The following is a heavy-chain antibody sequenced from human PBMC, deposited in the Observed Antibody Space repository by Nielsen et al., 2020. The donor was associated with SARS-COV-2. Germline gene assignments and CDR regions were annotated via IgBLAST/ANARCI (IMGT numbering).Heavy chain of an antibody. CDR2: ISGSGGST. J-gene: IGHJ4*02. V-gene: IGHV3-23*01. D-gene: IGHD3-22*01. Sequence: WIRQPPGKGLEWVSAISGSGGSTYYADSVKGRFTISRDNSKNTLYLQMNSLRAEDTAVYYCAKVVSSFGLNYYDSSGYYLDYWGQGTLVTVSS. CDR3: AKVVSSFGLNYYDSSGYYLDY.